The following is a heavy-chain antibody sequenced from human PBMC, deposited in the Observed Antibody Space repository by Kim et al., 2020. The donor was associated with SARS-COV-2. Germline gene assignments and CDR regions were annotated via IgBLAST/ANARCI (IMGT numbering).Heavy chain of an antibody. D-gene: IGHD2-2*01. V-gene: IGHV1-8*01. Sequence: ASVKVSCKASGYTFTSYDINWVRQATGQGLEWMGWMNPNSGNTGYAQKFQGRVTMTRNTSISTAYMELSSLRSEDTAVYYCARGRKYHLLFHYYYYMDVWGKGTTVTVSS. CDR1: GYTFTSYD. J-gene: IGHJ6*03. CDR3: ARGRKYHLLFHYYYYMDV. CDR2: MNPNSGNT.